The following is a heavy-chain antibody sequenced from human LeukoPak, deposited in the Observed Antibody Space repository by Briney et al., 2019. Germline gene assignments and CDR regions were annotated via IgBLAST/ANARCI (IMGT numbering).Heavy chain of an antibody. D-gene: IGHD2-8*02. CDR3: ARDDRPSTEYYYYGMDV. CDR2: IIPIFGIA. J-gene: IGHJ6*02. V-gene: IGHV1-69*04. Sequence: SVKVSCKASGGTFSSYAISWVRQAPGQGLEWMGRIIPIFGIANYAQKFQGRVTITADKSTSTAYMELSSLRSEDTAVYYCARDDRPSTEYYYYGMDVWGQGTTVTVSS. CDR1: GGTFSSYA.